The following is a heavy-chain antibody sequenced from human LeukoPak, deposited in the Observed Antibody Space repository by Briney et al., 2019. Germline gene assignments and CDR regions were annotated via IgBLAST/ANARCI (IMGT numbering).Heavy chain of an antibody. CDR1: GGSISRYY. V-gene: IGHV4-59*01. CDR3: ARGDIVVVPAAPGYYGMDV. J-gene: IGHJ6*02. CDR2: IYYSGST. Sequence: SETLSLTCTVSGGSISRYYWSWIRQPPGKGLEWIGYIYYSGSTNYNPSLKSRVTISVDTSKNQFSLKLSSVTAADTAVYYCARGDIVVVPAAPGYYGMDVWGQGTTVTVSS. D-gene: IGHD2-2*01.